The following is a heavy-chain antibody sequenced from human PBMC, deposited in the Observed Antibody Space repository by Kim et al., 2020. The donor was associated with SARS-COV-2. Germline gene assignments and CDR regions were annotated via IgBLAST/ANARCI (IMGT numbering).Heavy chain of an antibody. V-gene: IGHV4-31*03. CDR3: ARGGNNIVVVPAASVHSYYGMDV. Sequence: SETLSLTCTVSGGSISSGGYYWSWIRQHPGKGLEWIGSIYYSGSTYYNPSLKSRVTISVDTSKNQFSLKLSSVTAADTAVYYCARGGNNIVVVPAASVHSYYGMDVWGQGTTLTVSS. D-gene: IGHD2-2*01. CDR1: GGSISSGGYY. CDR2: IYYSGST. J-gene: IGHJ6*02.